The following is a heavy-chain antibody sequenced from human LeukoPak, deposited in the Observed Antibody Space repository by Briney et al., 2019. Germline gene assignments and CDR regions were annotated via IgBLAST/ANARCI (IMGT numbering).Heavy chain of an antibody. V-gene: IGHV3-23*01. D-gene: IGHD6-13*01. CDR1: GFTFSSYA. CDR3: AKTRPLDSSSWSHGDY. J-gene: IGHJ4*02. CDR2: ISGSGDST. Sequence: GGSLRLSCAASGFTFSSYAMSWVPQAAGKGLEWVSAISGSGDSTYYGDSVKGRFTISRDNSKNTLYLQMNSLRAEDTAVYYCAKTRPLDSSSWSHGDYWGQGTLVTVSS.